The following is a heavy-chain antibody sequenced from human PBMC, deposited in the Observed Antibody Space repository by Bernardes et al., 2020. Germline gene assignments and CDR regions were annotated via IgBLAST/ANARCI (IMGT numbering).Heavy chain of an antibody. CDR2: ISGSGSAT. D-gene: IGHD3-3*01. CDR3: ARNPHFDFWSGYSNWFDP. CDR1: EFTFSVYA. Sequence: GGSLRVSCAASEFTFSVYAISWVRQAPGKGLEWVSGISGSGSATYYADSVKGRFTISRDNSKDTLYLQMNSLRADDTAVYYCARNPHFDFWSGYSNWFDPWGQGTQVTVSS. J-gene: IGHJ5*02. V-gene: IGHV3-23*01.